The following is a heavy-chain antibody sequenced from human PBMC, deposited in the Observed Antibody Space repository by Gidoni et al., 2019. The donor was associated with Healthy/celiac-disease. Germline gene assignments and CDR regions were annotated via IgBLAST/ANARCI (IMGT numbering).Heavy chain of an antibody. Sequence: EVQLVESGGGLVKPGGSLRLSCAASGFTFSNAWMSWVRQAPGKGLDWVGRIKSKTDGGTTDYAAPVKGRFTISRDDSKNTLYLQMNSLKTEDTAVYYCTTEAWFGTRRVDYWGQGTLVTVSS. CDR2: IKSKTDGGTT. CDR1: GFTFSNAW. CDR3: TTEAWFGTRRVDY. J-gene: IGHJ4*02. V-gene: IGHV3-15*01. D-gene: IGHD3-10*01.